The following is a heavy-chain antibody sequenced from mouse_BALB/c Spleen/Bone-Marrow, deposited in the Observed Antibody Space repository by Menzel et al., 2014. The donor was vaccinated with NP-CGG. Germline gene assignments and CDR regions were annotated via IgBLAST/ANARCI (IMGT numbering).Heavy chain of an antibody. CDR3: ARWYGQGAMDY. CDR1: GYSFTGYF. D-gene: IGHD1-2*01. CDR2: INPYTGDT. V-gene: IGHV1-20*02. J-gene: IGHJ4*01. Sequence: VHVKQSGPELVKPGASVKISCKASGYSFTGYFMHWVMQSHGKSLEWIGRINPYTGDTFYNQKFKGKATLTVDKSSSSAQMESRRLASEDSAVYYGARWYGQGAMDYWGQGTSVTVSS.